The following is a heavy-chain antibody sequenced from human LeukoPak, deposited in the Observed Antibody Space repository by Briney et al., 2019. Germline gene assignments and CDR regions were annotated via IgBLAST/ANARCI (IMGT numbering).Heavy chain of an antibody. J-gene: IGHJ6*02. V-gene: IGHV3-33*01. CDR2: IWYDGSNK. D-gene: IGHD2-2*02. Sequence: GGSLRLSCAASGFTFSSYGIHWVRQAPGKGLEWVAVIWYDGSNKYYADSVKGRFTISRDNSKNTLYLQMNSLRAEDTAVYYCARDDQYQLLYGYYYYYGMDVWGQGTTVTVSS. CDR1: GFTFSSYG. CDR3: ARDDQYQLLYGYYYYYGMDV.